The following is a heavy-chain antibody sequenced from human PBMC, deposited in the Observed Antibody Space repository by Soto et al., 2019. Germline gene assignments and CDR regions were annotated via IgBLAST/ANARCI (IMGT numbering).Heavy chain of an antibody. CDR3: AKDRSRGVTVTADY. CDR1: GFTFNNYA. J-gene: IGHJ4*02. V-gene: IGHV3-23*01. D-gene: IGHD4-17*01. CDR2: ISGAGGVI. Sequence: EVQLLESGGGVVQPGGSLRLSCAASGFTFNNYAMSWGRQAPGKGLEWVPSISGAGGVIHYADSVRDRFTISRDNSKSTLYLQMNSLRAEDTAVYYCAKDRSRGVTVTADYWGQGTVITVSS.